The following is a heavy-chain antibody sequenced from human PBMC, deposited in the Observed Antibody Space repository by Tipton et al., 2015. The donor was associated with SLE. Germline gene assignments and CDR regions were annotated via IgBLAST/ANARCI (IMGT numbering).Heavy chain of an antibody. V-gene: IGHV4-34*01. D-gene: IGHD6-13*01. CDR3: ARGLVSGVYFDL. J-gene: IGHJ2*01. CDR1: GGSFSGYY. CDR2: INHSGST. Sequence: TLSLTCAVYGGSFSGYYWSWIRQPPGKGLEWIGEINHSGSTNYNPSLKSRVTISVDTSENQFSLKLSSVTAADTAVYYCARGLVSGVYFDLWGRGTLVTVSS.